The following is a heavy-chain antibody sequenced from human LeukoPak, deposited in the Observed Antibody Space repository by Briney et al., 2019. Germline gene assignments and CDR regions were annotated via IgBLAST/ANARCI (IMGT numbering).Heavy chain of an antibody. J-gene: IGHJ4*02. CDR2: INAGNGNT. CDR3: ARRDSSGWYVFDY. CDR1: GYTFTSYA. Sequence: ASVKVSCKASGYTFTSYAMHWVRQAPGQRLEWMGWINAGNGNTKYSQKFQGRVTITRDTSASTAYMELSNLRSEDTAVYYCARRDSSGWYVFDYWGQGTLVTVSS. V-gene: IGHV1-3*01. D-gene: IGHD6-19*01.